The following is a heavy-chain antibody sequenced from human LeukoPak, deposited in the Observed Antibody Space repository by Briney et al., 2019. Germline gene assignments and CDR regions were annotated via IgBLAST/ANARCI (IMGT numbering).Heavy chain of an antibody. D-gene: IGHD1-7*01. CDR3: TTDEDWNYARKDV. CDR2: IVSKIDGGTT. V-gene: IGHV3-15*04. Sequence: PGGSLRLSCAASGFTFSNAWMSWVRQVPGKGLEWVGQIVSKIDGGTTDYAAPVKGRFTISRDDSESMLYLQMNSLKIEDTAVYYCTTDEDWNYARKDVWDQGATVIVSS. J-gene: IGHJ6*02. CDR1: GFTFSNAW.